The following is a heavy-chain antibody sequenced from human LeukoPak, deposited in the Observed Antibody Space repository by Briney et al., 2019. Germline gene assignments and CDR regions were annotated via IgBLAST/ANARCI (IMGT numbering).Heavy chain of an antibody. CDR3: ARSGHCISTNCYNIWKRSLYGMDV. D-gene: IGHD2-2*02. CDR2: ISTSGTTM. Sequence: GGSLRLSCAASGLTFTDHYMSWIRLAPGKGLEWVSSISTSGTTMYYADSVKGRFTISRDNAKNSLSLQMNSLRAEDTAVYYCARSGHCISTNCYNIWKRSLYGMDVWGQGITVTVSS. V-gene: IGHV3-11*01. CDR1: GLTFTDHY. J-gene: IGHJ6*02.